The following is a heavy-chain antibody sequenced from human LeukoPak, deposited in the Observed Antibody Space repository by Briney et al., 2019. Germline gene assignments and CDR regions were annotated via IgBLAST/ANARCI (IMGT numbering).Heavy chain of an antibody. J-gene: IGHJ4*02. D-gene: IGHD7-27*01. CDR2: ITSNAAST. Sequence: GGSLRLSCAASGFTFSSYAMSWVRQAPGKGLEWISTITSNAASTFYADSVKGRFTISRDNSKNTLYLQMYNLRAEDTALYYCAKDYIRRAWDWGQGSLVTVSS. V-gene: IGHV3-23*01. CDR1: GFTFSSYA. CDR3: AKDYIRRAWD.